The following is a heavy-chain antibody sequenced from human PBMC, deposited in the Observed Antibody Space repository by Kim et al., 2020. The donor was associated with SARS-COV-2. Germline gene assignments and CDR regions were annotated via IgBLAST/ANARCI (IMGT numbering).Heavy chain of an antibody. CDR2: T. CDR3: AKDNGGRALGY. J-gene: IGHJ4*02. V-gene: IGHV3-23*01. D-gene: IGHD3-16*01. Sequence: TYYADAVKGRFTISRDNSKNTLYLQMNSLRAEDTAVYYCAKDNGGRALGYWGQGTLVTVSS.